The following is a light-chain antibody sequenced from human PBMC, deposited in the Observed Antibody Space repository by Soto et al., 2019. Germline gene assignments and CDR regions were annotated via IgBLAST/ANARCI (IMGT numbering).Light chain of an antibody. CDR1: QTIRSD. CDR2: DAS. V-gene: IGKV3-20*01. J-gene: IGKJ1*01. CDR3: QQYGSSPWT. Sequence: ILMTQSPVTLSVSPWEIATLSCRASQTIRSDLAWYQQKPGQAPRLLIYDASNRATDIPDRFSGSGSGTDFTLTISRLEPEDFALYYCQQYGSSPWTFGQGTKVDIK.